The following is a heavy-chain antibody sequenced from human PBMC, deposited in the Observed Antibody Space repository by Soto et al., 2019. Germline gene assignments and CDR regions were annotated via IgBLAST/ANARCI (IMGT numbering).Heavy chain of an antibody. V-gene: IGHV3-23*01. D-gene: IGHD6-19*01. CDR2: ISGSGGST. J-gene: IGHJ4*02. CDR1: GFTFSSYA. CDR3: ASSSGWAKYYFDY. Sequence: GGSLRFSCAASGFTFSSYAMSWVRQAPGKGLEWVSAISGSGGSTYYADSVKGRFTISRDNSKNTLYLQMNSLRAEDTAVYYCASSSGWAKYYFDYWGQGTLVTVSS.